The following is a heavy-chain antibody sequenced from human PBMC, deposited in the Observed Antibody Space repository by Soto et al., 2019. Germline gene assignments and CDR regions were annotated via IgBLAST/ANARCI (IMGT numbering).Heavy chain of an antibody. V-gene: IGHV1-18*01. CDR1: GYSFTNYG. CDR2: ISAFNGNT. D-gene: IGHD6-19*01. J-gene: IGHJ6*03. CDR3: ARDRGVDPPVAGNTHYYYYMDV. Sequence: QDQLLQSGAEVKKPGASVTVSCKASGYSFTNYGITWVRQAPGQGLEWMGWISAFNGNTHYAQKLQGRVTMTTDASTNKAYMQMRSLRSDDTAVYYCARDRGVDPPVAGNTHYYYYMDVWGKGTTVTVSS.